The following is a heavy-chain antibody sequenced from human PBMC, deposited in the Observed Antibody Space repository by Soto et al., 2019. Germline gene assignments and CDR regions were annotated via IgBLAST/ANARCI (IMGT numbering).Heavy chain of an antibody. J-gene: IGHJ5*02. D-gene: IGHD2-21*01. V-gene: IGHV4-31*03. CDR3: ARLRIATNNYKWLDP. CDR1: GAALNSGNYY. Sequence: SETLSLTCSVSGAALNSGNYYWSWIRQVPGKGLEWIGHIYVTGAVDYNPSLRDRITISQDTSERQFSLNLRLVTAADTAVYYCARLRIATNNYKWLDPWGQGTLVTVSS. CDR2: IYVTGAV.